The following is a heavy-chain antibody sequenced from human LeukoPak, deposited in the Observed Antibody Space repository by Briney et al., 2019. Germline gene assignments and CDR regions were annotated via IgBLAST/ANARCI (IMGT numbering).Heavy chain of an antibody. Sequence: ASVKVSCKASGYTFRSYGISWVRQAPGQGLEWMGWISAYNGNTNSAQKIQGRVTMTTDTSTSTAYMELRSLRSDDTAVYYCARDPSVGYYMDVWGKGTTVTISS. CDR2: ISAYNGNT. CDR1: GYTFRSYG. D-gene: IGHD1-26*01. J-gene: IGHJ6*03. CDR3: ARDPSVGYYMDV. V-gene: IGHV1-18*01.